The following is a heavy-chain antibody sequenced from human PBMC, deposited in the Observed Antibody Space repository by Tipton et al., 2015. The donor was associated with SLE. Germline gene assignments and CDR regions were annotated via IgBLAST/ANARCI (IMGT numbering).Heavy chain of an antibody. D-gene: IGHD6-19*01. V-gene: IGHV4-59*12. CDR1: GASINSNF. CDR3: ARSSGWRQGAFDI. Sequence: TLSLTCTASGASINSNFWSWIRQSPGKGLEWIGYIYYSGSTNYNPSLKSRVTISVDTSKNQFSLKLSSVTAADTAVYYCARSSGWRQGAFDIWGQGTMVTVSS. J-gene: IGHJ3*02. CDR2: IYYSGST.